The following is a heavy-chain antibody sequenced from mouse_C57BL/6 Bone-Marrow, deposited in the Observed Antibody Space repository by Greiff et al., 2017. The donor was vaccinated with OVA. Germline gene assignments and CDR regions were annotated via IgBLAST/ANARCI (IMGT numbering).Heavy chain of an antibody. CDR2: LDPENGDT. D-gene: IGHD2-1*01. CDR3: TSYGNFDY. V-gene: IGHV14-4*01. Sequence: VQLQQSGAELVRPGASVTLSCTASGFNIKDDYMHWVKQRPEQGLEWIGWLDPENGDTEYASKFQGNATITADTSSNTAYLQLSSLTSEDTAVYYCTSYGNFDYWGQGTTLTVSS. CDR1: GFNIKDDY. J-gene: IGHJ2*01.